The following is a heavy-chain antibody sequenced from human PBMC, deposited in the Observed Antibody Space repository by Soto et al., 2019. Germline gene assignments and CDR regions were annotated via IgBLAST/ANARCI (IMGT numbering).Heavy chain of an antibody. CDR1: GFTFSSYG. Sequence: GGSLRLSCAASGFTFSSYGMHWVRQAPGKGLEWVAVIWYDGSNKYYAGSVKGRFTISRDNSKNTLYLQMNSLRAEDTAVYYWGRNRFTIIEGVRNQYTVLAVGVKGTTVPV. V-gene: IGHV3-33*01. CDR3: GRNRFTIIEGVRNQYTVLAV. J-gene: IGHJ6*03. D-gene: IGHD3-22*01. CDR2: IWYDGSNK.